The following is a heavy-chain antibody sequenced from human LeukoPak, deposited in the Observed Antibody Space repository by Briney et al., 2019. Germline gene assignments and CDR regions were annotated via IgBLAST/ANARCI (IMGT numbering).Heavy chain of an antibody. CDR1: GDSVSSNSAA. D-gene: IGHD2-15*01. J-gene: IGHJ5*02. Sequence: SQTLSLTCAISGDSVSSNSAAWNWIRQSPSRGLEWLGRTYYRSKRYKDYALSVKSPITIDPDTSKNQFSLPLNYVTPEDTAVYYCARESWDIEGYNWFDPWGQGTLVTVSS. CDR2: TYYRSKRYK. CDR3: ARESWDIEGYNWFDP. V-gene: IGHV6-1*01.